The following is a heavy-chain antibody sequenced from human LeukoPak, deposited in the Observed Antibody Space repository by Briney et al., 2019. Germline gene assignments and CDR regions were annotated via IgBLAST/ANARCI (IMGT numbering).Heavy chain of an antibody. CDR2: IYNSGNT. J-gene: IGHJ4*02. V-gene: IGHV4-61*10. CDR3: ARDKVPGDY. CDR1: GGSISSGSYY. Sequence: SETLSLTCTVSGGSISSGSYYWSWIRQPARKGLEWIGRIYNSGNTNYNPSLKSRVTISLDTSKNQFSLNLRSVTAADTAVYYCARDKVPGDYWGQGTLVTVSS.